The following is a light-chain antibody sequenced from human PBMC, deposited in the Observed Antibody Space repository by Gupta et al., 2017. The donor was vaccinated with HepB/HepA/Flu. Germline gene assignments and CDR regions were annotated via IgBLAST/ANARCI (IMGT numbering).Light chain of an antibody. V-gene: IGKV1-39*01. CDR3: QHSDSKPWT. CDR2: AAS. J-gene: IGKJ1*01. Sequence: DIQMTQSPSSLSASVGDRVTITCRTSQSISNYLNWYQQKPGTAPKLLINAASSLQSGVPSRFSGSGSGTDFTLTISSLQPEDFANYYCQHSDSKPWTFGQGTKVEIK. CDR1: QSISNY.